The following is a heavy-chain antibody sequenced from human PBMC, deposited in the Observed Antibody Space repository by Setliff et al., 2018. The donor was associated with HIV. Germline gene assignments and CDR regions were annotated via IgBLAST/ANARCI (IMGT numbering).Heavy chain of an antibody. Sequence: GGSLRLSCAASGFTFSSYAMSWVRQAPGKGLEWVSAISGSGGSTYYADSVKGRFTISRDNSKNTLYLQMNSLRAEDTAVYYCANIVGAMPPYGMDVWGQGTTVTVSS. D-gene: IGHD1-26*01. CDR2: ISGSGGST. V-gene: IGHV3-23*01. J-gene: IGHJ6*02. CDR1: GFTFSSYA. CDR3: ANIVGAMPPYGMDV.